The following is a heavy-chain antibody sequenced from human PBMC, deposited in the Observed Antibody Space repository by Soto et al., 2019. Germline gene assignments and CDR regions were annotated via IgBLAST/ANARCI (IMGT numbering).Heavy chain of an antibody. CDR1: GGSISSGGYY. Sequence: QVQLQESGPGLVKPSQTLSLTCTVSGGSISSGGYYWSWIRQHPGKGLEWIGYIYYSGSTYYNPSLKSRVTRSVDVSENQSSLKLSSVTAAATAVYYCAGGRSGEGEDPWGQGTLVTVSS. CDR2: IYYSGST. J-gene: IGHJ5*02. D-gene: IGHD3-16*01. CDR3: AGGRSGEGEDP. V-gene: IGHV4-31*03.